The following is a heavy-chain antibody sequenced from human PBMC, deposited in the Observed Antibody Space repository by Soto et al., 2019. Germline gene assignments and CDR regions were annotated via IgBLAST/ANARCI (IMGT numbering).Heavy chain of an antibody. CDR3: AKGYCSSTSCYRGGTWFDP. CDR2: ISWNSGSI. D-gene: IGHD2-2*02. CDR1: GFTFDDYA. Sequence: GGSLRLSCAASGFTFDDYAMHWVRQAPGKGLEWVSGISWNSGSIGYADSVKGRFTISRDNAKNSLYLQMNSLRAEDTALYYCAKGYCSSTSCYRGGTWFDPWGQGTLVTVSS. J-gene: IGHJ5*02. V-gene: IGHV3-9*01.